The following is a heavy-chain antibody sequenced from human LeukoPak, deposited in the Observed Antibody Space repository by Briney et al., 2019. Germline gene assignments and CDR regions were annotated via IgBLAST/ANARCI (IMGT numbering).Heavy chain of an antibody. CDR1: GGSISSSSYY. Sequence: SETLSLTCTVSGGSISSSSYYWGWIRQPPGKGLEWIGSIYYSGSTYYNPSLKSRVTISVDTSKNQFSLKLSSVTAADTAVYFCATRIGGGTSYYFDYWGQGSLVTVSS. J-gene: IGHJ4*02. D-gene: IGHD6-6*01. V-gene: IGHV4-39*01. CDR2: IYYSGST. CDR3: ATRIGGGTSYYFDY.